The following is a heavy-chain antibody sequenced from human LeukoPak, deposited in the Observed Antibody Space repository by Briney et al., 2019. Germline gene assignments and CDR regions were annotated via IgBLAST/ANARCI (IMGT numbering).Heavy chain of an antibody. J-gene: IGHJ6*02. CDR3: ARVPASKLFPTFYYYYGMDV. V-gene: IGHV3-66*01. CDR1: GFTVSSNY. CDR2: LYSGGST. Sequence: GGSLRLSCAASGFTVSSNYLSRVRQAPGKGLEWLSVLYSGGSTYYADSVKGRFTISRDNSKNTLYLQMDSLRAEDTAVYYCARVPASKLFPTFYYYYGMDVWGQGTTVTVSS. D-gene: IGHD2-21*01.